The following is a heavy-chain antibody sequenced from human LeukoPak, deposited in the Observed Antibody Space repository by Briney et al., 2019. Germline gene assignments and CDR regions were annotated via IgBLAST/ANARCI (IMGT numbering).Heavy chain of an antibody. J-gene: IGHJ6*03. Sequence: SETLSLTCTVSGGSISSYYWSWIRQPPGKGLEWIGYIYYSGSTNYNPSLKSRVTISVDTSKNQFSLKLSSVTAADTAVYYCARGNYGSGSYYDYYYYMDVWGQGTMVTVSS. CDR1: GGSISSYY. CDR2: IYYSGST. CDR3: ARGNYGSGSYYDYYYYMDV. D-gene: IGHD3-10*01. V-gene: IGHV4-59*01.